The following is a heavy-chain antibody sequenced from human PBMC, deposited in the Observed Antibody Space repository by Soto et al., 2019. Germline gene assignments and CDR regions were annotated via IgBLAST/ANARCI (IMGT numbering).Heavy chain of an antibody. Sequence: PGGSLSLSCAASGFTFSSYAMSWVRQAPGKGLEWVSAISGSGGSTYYADSVKGRFTISRDNSKNTLYLQMNSLRAEDTAVYYCAKVITMIVVAPDAFDIWGQGTMVTVSS. J-gene: IGHJ3*02. CDR1: GFTFSSYA. CDR3: AKVITMIVVAPDAFDI. CDR2: ISGSGGST. D-gene: IGHD3-22*01. V-gene: IGHV3-23*01.